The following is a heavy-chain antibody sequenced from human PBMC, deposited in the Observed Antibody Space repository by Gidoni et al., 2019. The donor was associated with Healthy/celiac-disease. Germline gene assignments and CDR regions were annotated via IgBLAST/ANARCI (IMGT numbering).Heavy chain of an antibody. D-gene: IGHD4-17*01. Sequence: QVQLQESGPGLVKPSETLSLTCPVSGGSISSYYWSWIRQPPGKGLEWIGYIYYSGSTNYNPSLKSRVTISVDTSKNQFSLKLSSVTAADTAVYYCARDHGADYGDYDDAFDIWGQGTMVTVSS. V-gene: IGHV4-59*01. CDR3: ARDHGADYGDYDDAFDI. CDR1: GGSISSYY. CDR2: IYYSGST. J-gene: IGHJ3*02.